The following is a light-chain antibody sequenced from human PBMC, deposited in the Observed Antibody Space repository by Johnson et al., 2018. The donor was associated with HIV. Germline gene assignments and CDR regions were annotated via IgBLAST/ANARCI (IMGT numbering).Light chain of an antibody. J-gene: IGLJ1*01. CDR1: SSNIGNNY. V-gene: IGLV1-51*02. Sequence: QSVLTQPPSVSAAPGQKVTISCSGRSSNIGNNYVSWYQHLPGPAPKLLIYENNKRPSGVPDRFSGSKSGTSATLGITGLRPGDEADYYCGTWDSSLSAGGVFGTGTKVTVL. CDR3: GTWDSSLSAGGV. CDR2: ENN.